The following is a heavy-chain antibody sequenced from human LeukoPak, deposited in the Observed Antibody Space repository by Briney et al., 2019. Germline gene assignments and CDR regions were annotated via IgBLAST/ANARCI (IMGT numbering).Heavy chain of an antibody. CDR1: GYTFSFSY. J-gene: IGHJ4*02. CDR2: INPDRDVT. D-gene: IGHD6-6*01. Sequence: GASVKVSCKASGYTFSFSYIHWVRQAPGQGPEWMGWINPDRDVTNYAQKFQGRVTMTRDTSISTAYLDLSRLTSDDTAVYYCAKGGSQYGTSPPDYWGQGTLVTVSS. CDR3: AKGGSQYGTSPPDY. V-gene: IGHV1-2*02.